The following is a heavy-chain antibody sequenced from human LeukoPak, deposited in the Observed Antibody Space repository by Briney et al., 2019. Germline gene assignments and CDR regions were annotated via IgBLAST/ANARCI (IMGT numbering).Heavy chain of an antibody. D-gene: IGHD2/OR15-2a*01. CDR2: VKQDGSEK. Sequence: SGGSLRLSCVASGFTFSNYWMTWVRQAPGKGLEWVANVKQDGSEKYYVDSVKGRFTISRDSAKNSLYLQMNSLRAEDTAVYYCARDFSYSDYWGQGTLVTVSA. J-gene: IGHJ4*02. CDR3: ARDFSYSDY. V-gene: IGHV3-7*04. CDR1: GFTFSNYW.